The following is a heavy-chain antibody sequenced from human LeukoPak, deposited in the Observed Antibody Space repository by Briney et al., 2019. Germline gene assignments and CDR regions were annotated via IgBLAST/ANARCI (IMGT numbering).Heavy chain of an antibody. J-gene: IGHJ3*02. V-gene: IGHV1-2*02. CDR2: INPNSGGT. CDR3: AREYYDSSGYPDAFDI. CDR1: GYTFTGYY. D-gene: IGHD3-22*01. Sequence: ASVKVSCKASGYTFTGYYMHWVRQAPGQGLEWMGWINPNSGGTNYAQKFQGRVTMTRDTSISTAYMELSRLRSDDTAVYYCAREYYDSSGYPDAFDIWGQETMVTVSS.